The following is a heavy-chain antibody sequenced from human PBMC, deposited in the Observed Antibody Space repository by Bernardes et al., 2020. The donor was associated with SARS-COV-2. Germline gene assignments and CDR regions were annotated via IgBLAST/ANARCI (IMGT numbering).Heavy chain of an antibody. Sequence: ASVKVSCRASGYTFTSHGITWVRQSPGQGQAPGHGLEWLGWISTHNENTDYAQTFQGRVTMTVDRFTSTVYMELRSLRSDDAAVYYCARDRDYDSLGGLDVWGQGTTVTVSS. CDR3: ARDRDYDSLGGLDV. CDR2: ISTHNENT. V-gene: IGHV1-18*04. J-gene: IGHJ6*02. D-gene: IGHD3-16*01. CDR1: GYTFTSHG.